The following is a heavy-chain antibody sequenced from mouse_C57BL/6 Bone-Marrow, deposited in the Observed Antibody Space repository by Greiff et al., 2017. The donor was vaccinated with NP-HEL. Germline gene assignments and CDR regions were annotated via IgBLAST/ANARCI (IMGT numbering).Heavy chain of an antibody. V-gene: IGHV14-4*01. CDR3: TTEYGGYYAMDY. Sequence: EVQLQQSGAELVRPGASVKLSCTASGFNIKDDYMHWVKQRPEQGLEWIGWIDPENGDTEYASKFQGKATITADTSSNTAYLQLSSLTSEDTAVYYCTTEYGGYYAMDYWGQGTSVTVSS. CDR1: GFNIKDDY. J-gene: IGHJ4*01. D-gene: IGHD5-1*01. CDR2: IDPENGDT.